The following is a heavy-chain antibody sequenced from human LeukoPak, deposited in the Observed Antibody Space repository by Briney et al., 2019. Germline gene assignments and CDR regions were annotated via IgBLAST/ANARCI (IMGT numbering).Heavy chain of an antibody. V-gene: IGHV3-74*01. CDR2: INSDGSST. Sequence: GGSLRLSCAASGFTFSSYWMHWVRQAPGKGLVWVSRINSDGSSTSYADSVKGRLTISRDNANNTLYMQITSLRAEATAVYYCARDSLDSSGYYLYYFDYWGQGTLVTVSS. CDR1: GFTFSSYW. D-gene: IGHD3-22*01. CDR3: ARDSLDSSGYYLYYFDY. J-gene: IGHJ4*02.